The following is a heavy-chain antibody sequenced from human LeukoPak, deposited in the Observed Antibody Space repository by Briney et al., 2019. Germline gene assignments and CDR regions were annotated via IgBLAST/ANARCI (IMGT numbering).Heavy chain of an antibody. Sequence: GGSLRLSCAASGFIFSPYAMHWVRQAPGKGLEHVSSISSEGKTTYYADSVKGRFTISRDNSKNTLYLQMSSLRPEDTAVYYCVKDRWVDHWGQGTLVTVSS. D-gene: IGHD6-13*01. CDR2: ISSEGKTT. V-gene: IGHV3-64D*06. CDR3: VKDRWVDH. CDR1: GFIFSPYA. J-gene: IGHJ4*02.